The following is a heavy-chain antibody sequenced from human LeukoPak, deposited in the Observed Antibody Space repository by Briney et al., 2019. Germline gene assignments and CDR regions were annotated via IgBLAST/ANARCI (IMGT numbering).Heavy chain of an antibody. CDR2: IYYTGST. CDR3: ANSSRPHWFDP. D-gene: IGHD6-13*01. Sequence: PSETLSLTCTVSGGSINSYYWSWIRQPPGKGLEWIGYIYYTGSTNYNPSLTSRVTISIDTSRNQFSLNLSSVTAADTAVYYCANSSRPHWFDPWGQGTLVTVSS. J-gene: IGHJ5*02. CDR1: GGSINSYY. V-gene: IGHV4-59*01.